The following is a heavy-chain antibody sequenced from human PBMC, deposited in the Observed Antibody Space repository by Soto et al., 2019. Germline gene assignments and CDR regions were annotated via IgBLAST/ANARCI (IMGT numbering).Heavy chain of an antibody. Sequence: QVQLVESGGGVVQPGRSLRLSCAASGFTFSSYGMHWVRQAPGKGLEWVAVISYDGSNKYYADSVKGRFTISRDNSKNTLYLQMNSLRADDTAVYYCAKDQGAVALDYCVQGTLVTVSS. CDR2: ISYDGSNK. CDR1: GFTFSSYG. J-gene: IGHJ4*02. D-gene: IGHD6-19*01. CDR3: AKDQGAVALDY. V-gene: IGHV3-30*18.